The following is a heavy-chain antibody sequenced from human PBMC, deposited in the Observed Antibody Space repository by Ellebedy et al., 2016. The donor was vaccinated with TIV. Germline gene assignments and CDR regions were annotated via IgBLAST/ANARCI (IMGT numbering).Heavy chain of an antibody. CDR2: LSGNGGRT. J-gene: IGHJ5*02. V-gene: IGHV3-74*01. CDR3: ARGNWFDT. CDR1: GFTLSGYY. Sequence: GESLKISCVASGFTLSGYYMHWVRQVPGKGLVWVSSLSGNGGRTFYADSVKGRFTIFRDNSNNTVYLQLKSLRADDTAIYYCARGNWFDTWGQGALVTVSS.